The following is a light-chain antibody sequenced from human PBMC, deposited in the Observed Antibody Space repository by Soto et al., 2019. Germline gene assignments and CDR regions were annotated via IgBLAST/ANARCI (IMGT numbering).Light chain of an antibody. V-gene: IGLV2-14*01. CDR1: SSDVGAYNY. CDR3: SSYTSSITLV. J-gene: IGLJ2*01. CDR2: EVT. Sequence: QSVLTQPASVSGSPGQSITISCTGTSSDVGAYNYVSWYQQHPGKVPKLMIYEVTNRPSGVSNRFSGSKSGNTASLTISGLQAEDEADYYCSSYTSSITLVFGGGTKLTVL.